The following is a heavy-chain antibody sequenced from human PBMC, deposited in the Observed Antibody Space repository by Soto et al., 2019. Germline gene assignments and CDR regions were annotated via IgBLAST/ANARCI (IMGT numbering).Heavy chain of an antibody. CDR2: TYYRSKWYN. V-gene: IGHV6-1*01. J-gene: IGHJ4*02. Sequence: SQTLSLTCAISGDSVSSNSAAWNWIRQSPSRGLEWLGRTYYRSKWYNDKAVSVKSRITINPDTSKNQFSLQLNSVTPEDTAVYYCARDKGSYDFWSGYLNWYTYWGQGTQVTVSS. D-gene: IGHD3-3*01. CDR3: ARDKGSYDFWSGYLNWYTY. CDR1: GDSVSSNSAA.